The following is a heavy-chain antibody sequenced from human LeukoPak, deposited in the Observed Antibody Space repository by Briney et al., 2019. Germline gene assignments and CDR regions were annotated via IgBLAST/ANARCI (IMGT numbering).Heavy chain of an antibody. V-gene: IGHV4-34*01. CDR3: ARGVYTEMSTIMGHFDR. D-gene: IGHD5-24*01. Sequence: PSETLSLTCAVFGGSFSGYNWNWLRQSPRTGLEWIGEINDSGSTKYNPSLRSRVTISLDTSKNQFSLKLTSVTAADTAVYYCARGVYTEMSTIMGHFDRWGRGDLYSVSS. CDR2: INDSGST. CDR1: GGSFSGYN. J-gene: IGHJ4*02.